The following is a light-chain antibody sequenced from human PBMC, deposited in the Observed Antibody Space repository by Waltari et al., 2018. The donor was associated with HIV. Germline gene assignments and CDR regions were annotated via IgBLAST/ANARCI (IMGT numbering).Light chain of an antibody. CDR1: ESVSSSY. CDR2: GAS. Sequence: EIVLTQSPGTLSLSPGERATLSCRASESVSSSYLAWYQQKPGQAPRLLIYGASTRATDIPDRFSGSGSGTDFTLTISRLEPEDFAVYLCQLYSASITFGQGTRLEIK. V-gene: IGKV3-20*01. CDR3: QLYSASIT. J-gene: IGKJ5*01.